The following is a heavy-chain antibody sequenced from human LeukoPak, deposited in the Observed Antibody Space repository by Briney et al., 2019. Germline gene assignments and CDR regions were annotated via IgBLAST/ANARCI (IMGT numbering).Heavy chain of an antibody. CDR2: INYNGDST. D-gene: IGHD5-24*01. CDR1: GFSFNTYA. V-gene: IGHV3-64*01. Sequence: GGSLRLSCAASGFSFNTYAMHWVRQAPGKGLEYVSAINYNGDSTYYANSVKGRFIISRDNSKKTLFLQMGSLRAEDTAVYYCARDSGGDTYNDYFDSWGQGTLVTVSS. J-gene: IGHJ4*02. CDR3: ARDSGGDTYNDYFDS.